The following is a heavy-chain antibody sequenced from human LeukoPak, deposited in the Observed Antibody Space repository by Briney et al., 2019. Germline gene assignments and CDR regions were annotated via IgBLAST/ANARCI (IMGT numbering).Heavy chain of an antibody. J-gene: IGHJ4*02. V-gene: IGHV4-59*01. CDR1: GGSISSYY. CDR2: IYYSGST. Sequence: SETLYLTCTVSGGSISSYYWSWFRQPPGKRLEWIASIYYSGSTTYNPSLKSRVTISVDTSKNRFSLQLSSVTAADTAVYYCARANYFDYWGQGTLVTVSS. CDR3: ARANYFDY.